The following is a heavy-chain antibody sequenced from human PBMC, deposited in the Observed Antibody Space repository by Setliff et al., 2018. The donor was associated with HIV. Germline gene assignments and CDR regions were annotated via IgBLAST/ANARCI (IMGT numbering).Heavy chain of an antibody. J-gene: IGHJ4*02. CDR2: IYSNGGT. V-gene: IGHV4-59*01. Sequence: PSETLSLTCNVSGGSISAYYWSWVRQPPGKRLEWIGYIYSNGGTAYNPSLKSRVTISVDTSKNQVSLKLTSVTISDTAVYYCARFTSGWYGQYWGQGTLVTVSS. CDR1: GGSISAYY. D-gene: IGHD6-19*01. CDR3: ARFTSGWYGQY.